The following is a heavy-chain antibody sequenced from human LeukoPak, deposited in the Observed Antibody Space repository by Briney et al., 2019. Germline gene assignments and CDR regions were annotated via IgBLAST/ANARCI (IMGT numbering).Heavy chain of an antibody. J-gene: IGHJ4*02. Sequence: SQTLSLTCAVSGGSISSGGYSWSWIRQPPGKGLEWIGYIYYSGSTYYNPSLKSRVTISVDTSKNQFSLKLSSVTAADTAVYYCARNSYYYDSSGYSRYYFDYWGQGTLVTVSS. CDR3: ARNSYYYDSSGYSRYYFDY. D-gene: IGHD3-22*01. CDR1: GGSISSGGYS. CDR2: IYYSGST. V-gene: IGHV4-30-4*07.